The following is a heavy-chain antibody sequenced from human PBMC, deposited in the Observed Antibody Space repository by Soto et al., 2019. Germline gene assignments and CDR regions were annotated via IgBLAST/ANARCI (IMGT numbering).Heavy chain of an antibody. D-gene: IGHD1-26*01. CDR3: SSGSYAYYGMDV. CDR1: GYTFTSYA. J-gene: IGHJ6*02. CDR2: INAGNGNT. V-gene: IGHV1-3*01. Sequence: ASVKVSCKASGYTFTSYAMHWVRQAPGQRLEWMGWINAGNGNTKYSQKFQGRVTITRDTSASKAYMELSSLRSEDTAVYYCSSGSYAYYGMDVWGQGTTVTVSS.